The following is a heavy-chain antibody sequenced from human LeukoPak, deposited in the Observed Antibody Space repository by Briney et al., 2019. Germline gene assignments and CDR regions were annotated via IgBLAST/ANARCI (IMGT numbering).Heavy chain of an antibody. Sequence: ASVKVSCKASGYTFTGYYMHWVRQAPGQGLEWMGWINPNSGGTNYAQKFQGRVTMTRDTSISTAYMELSRLRSDDTAVYYCARVNYDILTGYYDLPSYWGQGTLVTVSS. CDR2: INPNSGGT. D-gene: IGHD3-9*01. V-gene: IGHV1-2*02. CDR1: GYTFTGYY. J-gene: IGHJ4*02. CDR3: ARVNYDILTGYYDLPSY.